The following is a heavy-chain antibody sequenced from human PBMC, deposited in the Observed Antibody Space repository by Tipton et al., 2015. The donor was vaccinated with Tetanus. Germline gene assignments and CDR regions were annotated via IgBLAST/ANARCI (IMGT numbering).Heavy chain of an antibody. CDR1: GGSISSGGYY. V-gene: IGHV4-31*03. D-gene: IGHD1-1*01. CDR3: ARERYIHYDQDV. Sequence: TLSLTCIVSGGSISSGGYYWSWIRPRPGKGLGGIGYIYDSGSNYYNPSLKRRVSISINTSKNQLSLKLSYVSAADTAVYYCARERYIHYDQDVWGQGHTVTVAS. J-gene: IGHJ6*02. CDR2: IYDSGSN.